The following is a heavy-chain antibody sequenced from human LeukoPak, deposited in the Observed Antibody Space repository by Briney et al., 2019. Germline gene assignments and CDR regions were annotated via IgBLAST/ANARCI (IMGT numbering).Heavy chain of an antibody. D-gene: IGHD3-16*01. CDR2: SGGGDNT. J-gene: IGHJ4*02. Sequence: GGSLRLSCAASGFTFSNYPMSFVRQAPGKGLEWVSTSGGGDNTYYADSVKGRFTISRDESKSTLYLQMSNLRAEDTAVYYCAKDLRGRVLRYLDYWGRGTLVTVSS. CDR3: AKDLRGRVLRYLDY. V-gene: IGHV3-23*01. CDR1: GFTFSNYP.